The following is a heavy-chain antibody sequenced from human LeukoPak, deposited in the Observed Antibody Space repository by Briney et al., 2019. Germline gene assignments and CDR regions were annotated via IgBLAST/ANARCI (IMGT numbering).Heavy chain of an antibody. D-gene: IGHD1-1*01. Sequence: GGSLRLSCAASGFTFSQAWMTWVRQAPGKGPDWVGRIKSKFDGGTIDYAAPVKGRFSISRDDSKNTLYLQMNSLRAEDTAVYYCAMGNSLYYYFDYWGQGTLVTVSS. J-gene: IGHJ4*02. CDR3: AMGNSLYYYFDY. CDR2: IKSKFDGGTI. CDR1: GFTFSQAW. V-gene: IGHV3-15*01.